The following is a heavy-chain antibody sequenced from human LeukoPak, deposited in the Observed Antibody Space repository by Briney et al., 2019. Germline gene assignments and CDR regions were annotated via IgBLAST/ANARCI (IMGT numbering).Heavy chain of an antibody. CDR2: IYYSGST. V-gene: IGHV4-59*01. J-gene: IGHJ4*02. CDR1: GGAISRFY. CDR3: TRENYFDS. Sequence: PSETLSLTCTVSGGAISRFYWGWIRQPPGKGLEWIGYIYYSGSTNYNPSLKSRVTISVDTSKNQFSLRLNSVTAADTAVYYCTRENYFDSWGQGTLVTVSS.